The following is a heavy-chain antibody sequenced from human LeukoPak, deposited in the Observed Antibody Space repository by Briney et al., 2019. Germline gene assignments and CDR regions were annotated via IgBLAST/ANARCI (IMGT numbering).Heavy chain of an antibody. J-gene: IGHJ4*02. CDR2: INHSGST. CDR1: GGSFSAYY. D-gene: IGHD6-13*01. Sequence: PSETLSLTCAVYGGSFSAYYWSWVRHPPGKGLEWIGEINHSGSTNYNPSLKSRVTISVDTSKNQFSLKLSSVTAADTAVYYCARGRRAYSSSWYGFSFVFLDYWGQGTLVTVSS. V-gene: IGHV4-34*01. CDR3: ARGRRAYSSSWYGFSFVFLDY.